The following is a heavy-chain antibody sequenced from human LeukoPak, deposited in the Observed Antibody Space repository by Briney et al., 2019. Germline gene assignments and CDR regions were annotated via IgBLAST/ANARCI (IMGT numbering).Heavy chain of an antibody. CDR3: AKFLPTHIVVANYYFDY. J-gene: IGHJ4*02. D-gene: IGHD2-21*01. V-gene: IGHV3-7*03. CDR1: GFTFSNYW. CDR2: IKEDGSEK. Sequence: PGGSLRLSCAASGFTFSNYWMSWVRQAPGKGLEWVANIKEDGSEKYYMDSVRGRFTISRDNSKNTLYLQMNSLRAEDTAVYYCAKFLPTHIVVANYYFDYWGQGTLVTVSS.